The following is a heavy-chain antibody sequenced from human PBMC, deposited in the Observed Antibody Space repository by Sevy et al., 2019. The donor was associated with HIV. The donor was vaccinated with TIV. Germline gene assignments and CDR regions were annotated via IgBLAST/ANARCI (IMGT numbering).Heavy chain of an antibody. CDR1: GDSVSSGISY. CDR3: ARVPATSGWFFDL. J-gene: IGHJ4*01. D-gene: IGHD6-19*01. V-gene: IGHV4-61*01. CDR2: ISHLGIT. Sequence: SETLSLTCTVSGDSVSSGISYWSWIRQPPGLGLEWIGFISHLGITTHNPSLKSRVTILLDTSKNQLFLSLTSVSAPDTAVYFCARVPATSGWFFDLWGHGTLVTVSS.